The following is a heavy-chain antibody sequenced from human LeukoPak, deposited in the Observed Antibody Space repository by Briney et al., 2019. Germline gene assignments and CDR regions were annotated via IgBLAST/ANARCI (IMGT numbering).Heavy chain of an antibody. V-gene: IGHV3-48*03. Sequence: GGSLRLSCAASRFTFSSHEMNWVSQAQGKGLEWDSYIRSSGSTIYYADSVKGRFTISRDNAKNSLYLQMNRLRGEDTAVYYCARGGVWHCSGGSCYRGYWGQGTRVTVSS. D-gene: IGHD2-15*01. CDR1: RFTFSSHE. CDR2: IRSSGSTI. J-gene: IGHJ4*02. CDR3: ARGGVWHCSGGSCYRGY.